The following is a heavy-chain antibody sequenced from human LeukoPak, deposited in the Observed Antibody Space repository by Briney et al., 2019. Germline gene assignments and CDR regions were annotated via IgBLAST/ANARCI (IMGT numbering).Heavy chain of an antibody. J-gene: IGHJ4*02. CDR2: ITHGGST. D-gene: IGHD5-18*01. Sequence: PETLSLTCTVPGGSTSSYYWSWIRQPLRKGLEWIGYITHGGSTNYNPSLWSRVTISLDTSKNQFSLKMSSVTAADTAMYYCATVVDTAMIHWGQGTLVTVFS. CDR3: ATVVDTAMIH. CDR1: GGSTSSYY. V-gene: IGHV4-59*01.